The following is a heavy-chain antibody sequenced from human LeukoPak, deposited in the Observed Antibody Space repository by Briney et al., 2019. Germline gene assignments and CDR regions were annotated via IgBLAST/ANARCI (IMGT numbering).Heavy chain of an antibody. CDR3: ATESAAASPTRPYYYYYMDV. CDR2: IIPIFGTA. V-gene: IGHV1-69*01. D-gene: IGHD6-13*01. CDR1: GGTFSSYA. Sequence: SVKFSCKASGGTFSSYAISWVRQAPGQGLEWMGGIIPIFGTANYAQKFQGRVTITADESTSTAYMELSSLRSEDTAVYYCATESAAASPTRPYYYYYMDVWGKGTTVTVSS. J-gene: IGHJ6*03.